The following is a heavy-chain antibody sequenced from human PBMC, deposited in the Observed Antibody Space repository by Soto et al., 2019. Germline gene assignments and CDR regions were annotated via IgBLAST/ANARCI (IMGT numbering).Heavy chain of an antibody. V-gene: IGHV3-11*05. Sequence: PGGSLRLSCAASGFTFSDYYMSWIRQAPGKGLEWVSYISSSSSYTNYADSVKGRFTISRDNAKNSLYLQMNSLRAEDTAVYYCARDLGYSGYAPYWGQGTLVTVSS. CDR1: GFTFSDYY. J-gene: IGHJ4*02. D-gene: IGHD5-12*01. CDR2: ISSSSSYT. CDR3: ARDLGYSGYAPY.